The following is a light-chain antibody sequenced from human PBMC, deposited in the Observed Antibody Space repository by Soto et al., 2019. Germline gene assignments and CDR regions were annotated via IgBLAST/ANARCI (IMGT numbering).Light chain of an antibody. CDR2: RNN. V-gene: IGLV1-47*01. CDR1: SSNIGSNY. Sequence: QSVLTQPPSASGTPGQRVTISCSGSSSNIGSNYVYWYQQLPGTAPKLLTYRNNQRPSGVPDRSSGSKSGTSASPAISGLRSEDEADYYCAAWDDSLSVRYVFGTGTKVTVL. J-gene: IGLJ1*01. CDR3: AAWDDSLSVRYV.